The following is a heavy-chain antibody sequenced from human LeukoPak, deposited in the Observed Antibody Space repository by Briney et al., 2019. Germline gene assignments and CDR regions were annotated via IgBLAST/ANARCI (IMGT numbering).Heavy chain of an antibody. CDR2: ISSSSSYI. D-gene: IGHD1-26*01. CDR3: ARGIGSYVPSVFDY. J-gene: IGHJ4*02. CDR1: GFTFSSYS. V-gene: IGHV3-21*01. Sequence: PGGSLRLSCAASGFTFSSYSMNWVRQAPGQGLEWVSSISSSSSYIYYADSVKSRFTISRDNAKNSLYLQMNSLRAEDTAVYYCARGIGSYVPSVFDYWGQGTLVTVSS.